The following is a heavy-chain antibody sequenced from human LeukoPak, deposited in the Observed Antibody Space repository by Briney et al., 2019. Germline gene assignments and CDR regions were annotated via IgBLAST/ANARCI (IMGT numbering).Heavy chain of an antibody. V-gene: IGHV4-39*01. CDR1: GGSISSSSYY. CDR3: ARVGVSARRWFDP. Sequence: PSETLSLTCTVSGGSISSSSYYWGWIRQPPGKGLEWIGSIYYSGSTYYHPSLKSRVTISVDTSKNQSSLKLSSVTAADTAVYYCARVGVSARRWFDPWGQGTLVTVSS. D-gene: IGHD3-16*01. J-gene: IGHJ5*02. CDR2: IYYSGST.